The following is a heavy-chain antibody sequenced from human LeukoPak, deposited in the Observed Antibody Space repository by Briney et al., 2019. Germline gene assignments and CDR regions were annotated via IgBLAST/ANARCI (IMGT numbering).Heavy chain of an antibody. CDR3: ARDPYSGSYGADYYYYMDV. V-gene: IGHV3-21*01. CDR2: ISSSSSYI. Sequence: GGSLRLSCAASGFTLSSYNMNWVRQAPGKGLEWVSSISSSSSYIYYADSVKGRFTISRDNAKSSLYLQMNSLRAEDTAVYYRARDPYSGSYGADYYYYMDVWGKGTTVTISS. J-gene: IGHJ6*03. CDR1: GFTLSSYN. D-gene: IGHD1-26*01.